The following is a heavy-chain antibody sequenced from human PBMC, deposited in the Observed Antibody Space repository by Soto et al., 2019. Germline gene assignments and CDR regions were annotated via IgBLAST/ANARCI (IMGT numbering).Heavy chain of an antibody. J-gene: IGHJ4*02. CDR1: VYSISSSNW. CDR3: ARREIQGPIDY. D-gene: IGHD1-26*01. CDR2: IYYSGTT. V-gene: IGHV4-28*01. Sequence: HVQLQEAGPGLVKPSDTLSPTCAVSVYSISSSNWWGWIRQPPGKGLAWIGYIYYSGTTYYNPSLKSRVTMSVDTSKNQFSRKLTSVTAVDTAVYYCARREIQGPIDYWGQGTLGTVSS.